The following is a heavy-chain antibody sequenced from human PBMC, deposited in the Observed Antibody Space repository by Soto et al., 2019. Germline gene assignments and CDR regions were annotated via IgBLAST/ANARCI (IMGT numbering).Heavy chain of an antibody. CDR2: ISSSSVAI. CDR3: ARDNGATTNPWYYVDS. CDR1: GFTFRNYG. D-gene: IGHD2-8*01. J-gene: IGHJ4*02. Sequence: EVQLVESGGGLVQPGGSLRLSCAASGFTFRNYGMNWVRQAPGKGLEWVSYISSSSVAIFYADSVKGRFTISRDNAKNSLFLQMNSLRDVDTAVYYCARDNGATTNPWYYVDSWGQGTLVTVSS. V-gene: IGHV3-48*02.